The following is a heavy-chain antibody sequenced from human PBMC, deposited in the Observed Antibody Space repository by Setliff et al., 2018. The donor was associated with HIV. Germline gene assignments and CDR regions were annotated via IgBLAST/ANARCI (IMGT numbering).Heavy chain of an antibody. D-gene: IGHD1-26*01. V-gene: IGHV3-66*02. CDR1: GFTVSSKY. J-gene: IGHJ3*01. CDR3: ATFSGTHYLDPFDP. CDR2: IYSGAST. Sequence: SLRLSCAASGFTVSSKYFTWVRQAPGKGLEWVSLIYSGASTFYADSVKGRFTISRDNSKNTLDLQMNRLRPEDTAVYFCATFSGTHYLDPFDPWGQGTMVTVSS.